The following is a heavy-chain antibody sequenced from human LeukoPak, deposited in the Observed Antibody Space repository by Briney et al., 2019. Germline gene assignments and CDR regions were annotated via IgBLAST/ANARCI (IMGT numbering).Heavy chain of an antibody. CDR2: IYHSGST. CDR3: ARVRSGYTYYFDY. CDR1: GGSISSYY. D-gene: IGHD3-22*01. V-gene: IGHV4-59*08. Sequence: SQTLSLTCTVSGGSISSYYWSWIRQHPGKGLEWIGSIYHSGSTYYNPSLKSRVTISVDTSKNQFSLKLSSVTAADTAVYYCARVRSGYTYYFDYWGQGTLVTVSS. J-gene: IGHJ4*02.